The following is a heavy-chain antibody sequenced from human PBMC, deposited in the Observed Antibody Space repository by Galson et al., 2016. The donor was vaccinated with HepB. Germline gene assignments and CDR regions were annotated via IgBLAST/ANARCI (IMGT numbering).Heavy chain of an antibody. Sequence: SVKVSCKASGGTFSSYAISWVRQAPGQGLEWMGWINPNSGGTNYAQKFQGWVTMTRDTSISTAYMELSRLRSDDTAVYYCARDNRHWFDPWGQGTLVTVSS. D-gene: IGHD2/OR15-2a*01. CDR1: GGTFSSYA. V-gene: IGHV1-2*04. CDR2: INPNSGGT. J-gene: IGHJ5*02. CDR3: ARDNRHWFDP.